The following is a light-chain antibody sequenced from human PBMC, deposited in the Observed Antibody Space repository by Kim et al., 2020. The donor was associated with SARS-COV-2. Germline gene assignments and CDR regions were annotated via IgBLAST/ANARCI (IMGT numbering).Light chain of an antibody. J-gene: IGLJ2*01. CDR3: QAWGTRTVV. Sequence: SYELTQPPSVSVSPGQTASITCSGDKLGDKYAYWYQQKPGQSPVLVIYEDTKRPSGIPERFSASNSENTATLTISGTQAIDEDDYYCQAWGTRTVVFGGGTQLTVL. CDR1: KLGDKY. CDR2: EDT. V-gene: IGLV3-1*01.